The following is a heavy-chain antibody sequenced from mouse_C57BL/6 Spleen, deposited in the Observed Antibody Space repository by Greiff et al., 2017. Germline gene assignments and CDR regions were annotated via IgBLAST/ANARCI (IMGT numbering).Heavy chain of an antibody. CDR3: GNCPPGFAY. Sequence: VKLMESGPELVKPGASVKISCKASGYAFSSSWMNWVQQRPGKGLAWIGRIYPGDGDTNYNGKFKGKATLTADKSYSTAYMQLSSLSYEDSAVSFCGNCPPGFAYWGQGTLVTVSA. CDR2: IYPGDGDT. J-gene: IGHJ3*01. V-gene: IGHV1-82*01. D-gene: IGHD1-1*01. CDR1: GYAFSSSW.